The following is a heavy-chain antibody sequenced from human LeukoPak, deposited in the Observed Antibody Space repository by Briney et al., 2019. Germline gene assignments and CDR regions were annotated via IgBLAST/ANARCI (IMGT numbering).Heavy chain of an antibody. CDR3: ARAHYSSGWYGLHSTYYYYMDV. Sequence: ASVKVSCKASGYTFTSYDINWVRQATGRGLEWMGWMNTNSGNTGYAQKFQGRVTITRNTSISTAYMELSSLRSEDTAVYYCARAHYSSGWYGLHSTYYYYMDVWGKGTTVTVSS. CDR2: MNTNSGNT. V-gene: IGHV1-8*03. J-gene: IGHJ6*03. CDR1: GYTFTSYD. D-gene: IGHD6-19*01.